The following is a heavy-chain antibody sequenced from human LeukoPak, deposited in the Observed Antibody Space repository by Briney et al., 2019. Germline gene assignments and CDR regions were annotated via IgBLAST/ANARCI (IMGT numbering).Heavy chain of an antibody. J-gene: IGHJ4*02. D-gene: IGHD2-15*01. CDR2: INPNSGGT. CDR3: ARGYCSGGSCYQDY. V-gene: IGHV1-2*06. CDR1: GYTFTGYY. Sequence: GASVNVSCKASGYTFTGYYMHWVRQAPGHGLEGMGRINPNSGGTNYPQKFQGTVTMTRDTSISIPYMQPTRLRYDDTAVYYGARGYCSGGSCYQDYWGQGTLVTVSS.